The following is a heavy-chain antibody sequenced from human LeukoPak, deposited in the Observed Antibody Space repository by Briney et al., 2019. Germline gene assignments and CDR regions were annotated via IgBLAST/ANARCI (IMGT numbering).Heavy chain of an antibody. J-gene: IGHJ4*02. D-gene: IGHD3-22*01. CDR1: GYSISSGYY. V-gene: IGHV4-38-2*02. CDR3: ARDISGYSLYYFDS. Sequence: SETLSLTCSVSGYSISSGYYWGWIRQPPGKGLEWVGSIHHSGSTFSNPSLESRVTLSVDTSKNQFSLKMSSVTAADTAVYYCARDISGYSLYYFDSWGQGTLVAASS. CDR2: IHHSGST.